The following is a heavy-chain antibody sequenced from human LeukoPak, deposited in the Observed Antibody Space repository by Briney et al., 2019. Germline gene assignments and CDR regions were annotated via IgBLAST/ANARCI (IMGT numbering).Heavy chain of an antibody. V-gene: IGHV5-51*01. CDR1: GSSFSTYW. Sequence: GESLKISCKGSGSSFSTYWIGWVRQLPGKGLEWMGIIYPGDSDSRYSPSFQGQVTISADKSISTAYLQWSSLKASDTAMYYCARRYYDLWSGYYSSYYFDYWGQGTLVTVSS. J-gene: IGHJ4*02. CDR2: IYPGDSDS. CDR3: ARRYYDLWSGYYSSYYFDY. D-gene: IGHD3-3*01.